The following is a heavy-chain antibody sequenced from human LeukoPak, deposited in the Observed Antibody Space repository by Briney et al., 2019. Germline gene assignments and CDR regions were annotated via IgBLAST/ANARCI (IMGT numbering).Heavy chain of an antibody. Sequence: EASVKVSCKASGYTFTSYGISGVRQALGQGLEWMGWIIAYNGNTNYAQKLQGRVTMTTDTSTSTAYMELRSLRSDATAVYYCARSAATGGSGSDYWGQGTLVTVSS. CDR2: IIAYNGNT. D-gene: IGHD1-26*01. V-gene: IGHV1-18*01. CDR1: GYTFTSYG. CDR3: ARSAATGGSGSDY. J-gene: IGHJ4*02.